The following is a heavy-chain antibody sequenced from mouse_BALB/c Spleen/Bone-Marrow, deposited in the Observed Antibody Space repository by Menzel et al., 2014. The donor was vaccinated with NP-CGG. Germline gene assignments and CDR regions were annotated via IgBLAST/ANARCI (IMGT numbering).Heavy chain of an antibody. CDR2: IYPGNVKT. D-gene: IGHD1-1*01. CDR1: GYTFTTYY. V-gene: IGHV1S56*01. J-gene: IGHJ2*01. Sequence: QVTLKVSGPELVKPGASVRISCKASGYTFTTYYIHWVKQRPGQGLEWIGWIYPGNVKTKYNERFKGKATLTADKSSSSAYMQLSSLTSEDSAVYFCARGDYGSSYFDYWGQGTTLTVSS. CDR3: ARGDYGSSYFDY.